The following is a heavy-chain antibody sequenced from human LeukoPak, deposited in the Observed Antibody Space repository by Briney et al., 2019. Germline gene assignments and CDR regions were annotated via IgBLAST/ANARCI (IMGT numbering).Heavy chain of an antibody. Sequence: SETLSLTCAVYGGSFSGYYWSWIRQPPGKGLEWIGEINHSGSTNYNPSLKSRVTISVDTSKNQFSLKLSSVTAADTAVYYCARESAEGYYDSSGYYDYWGQGTLVTVSS. D-gene: IGHD3-22*01. CDR3: ARESAEGYYDSSGYYDY. CDR2: INHSGST. CDR1: GGSFSGYY. V-gene: IGHV4-34*01. J-gene: IGHJ4*02.